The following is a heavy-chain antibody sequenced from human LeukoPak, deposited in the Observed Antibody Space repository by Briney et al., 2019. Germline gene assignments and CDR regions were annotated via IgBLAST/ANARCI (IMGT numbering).Heavy chain of an antibody. CDR2: ISSSSDYI. J-gene: IGHJ4*02. Sequence: GGSLRLSCAASGFTFSSYAMSWVRQAPGKGLEWVSFISSSSDYIYYADSVKGRFTISRDNAKNSLSLQMNSLRAEDTAVYYCARARGSCSGSSCYSDYWGQGTLVTVSS. CDR3: ARARGSCSGSSCYSDY. D-gene: IGHD2-15*01. V-gene: IGHV3-21*01. CDR1: GFTFSSYA.